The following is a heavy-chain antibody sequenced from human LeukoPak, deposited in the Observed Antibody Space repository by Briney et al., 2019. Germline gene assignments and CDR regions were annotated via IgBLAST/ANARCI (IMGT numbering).Heavy chain of an antibody. V-gene: IGHV3-30*18. CDR3: AKEGEATALDY. Sequence: GGSLRLSCAASGFTFSSYWMSWVRQAPGKGLEWVAVISYDGSNKYYADSVKGRFTISRDNSKNTLYLQTNSLRAEDTAVYYCAKEGEATALDYWGQGTLVTVSS. J-gene: IGHJ4*02. CDR2: ISYDGSNK. D-gene: IGHD5-12*01. CDR1: GFTFSSYW.